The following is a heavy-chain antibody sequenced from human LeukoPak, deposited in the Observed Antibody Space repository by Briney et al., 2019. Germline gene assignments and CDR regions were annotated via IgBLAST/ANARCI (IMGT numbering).Heavy chain of an antibody. CDR1: GFTFSTYA. CDR2: ISGSGDST. CDR3: ATTRRYSSSWDRGFFGY. V-gene: IGHV3-23*01. J-gene: IGHJ4*02. D-gene: IGHD6-13*01. Sequence: GGSLRLSCAASGFTFSTYAMSWVRQAPGKGLEWVSAISGSGDSTYYADSVKGRFIISRDYSKNTLYLQMNSLRAEDTAVYYCATTRRYSSSWDRGFFGYWGQGTLVTVSS.